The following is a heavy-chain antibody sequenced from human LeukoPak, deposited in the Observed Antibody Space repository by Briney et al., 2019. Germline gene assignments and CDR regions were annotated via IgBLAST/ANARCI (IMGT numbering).Heavy chain of an antibody. CDR2: IYYSGST. Sequence: SETLSLTCTVSGGSISSYYWSWIRQPPGKGLEWIGYIYYSGSTNYNPSLKSRVTISVDTSKNQFSLKLSSVAAADTAAYYCARETATGWFDPWGQGTLVTVSS. J-gene: IGHJ5*02. V-gene: IGHV4-59*01. CDR3: ARETATGWFDP. CDR1: GGSISSYY. D-gene: IGHD1-14*01.